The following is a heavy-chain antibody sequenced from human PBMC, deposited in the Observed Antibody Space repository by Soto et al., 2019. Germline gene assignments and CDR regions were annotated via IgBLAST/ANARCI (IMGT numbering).Heavy chain of an antibody. D-gene: IGHD2-8*01. Sequence: QVQLQESGPGLVKPSETLSLTCTVSGGSISGGVHSWSWIRQPPGKGLEWIGHIFDSGGTYYIPSLKSRLTISVDTSKNQFSLRLSSVTAADTAVYYCAREIMPLTNDWYFDLWGRGTLVTVSS. CDR3: AREIMPLTNDWYFDL. V-gene: IGHV4-30-4*01. CDR1: GGSISGGVHS. J-gene: IGHJ2*01. CDR2: IFDSGGT.